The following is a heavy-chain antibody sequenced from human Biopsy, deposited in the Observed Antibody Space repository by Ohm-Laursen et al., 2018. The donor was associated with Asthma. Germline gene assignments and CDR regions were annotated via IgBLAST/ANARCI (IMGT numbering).Heavy chain of an antibody. CDR3: ARGVVYGGDSYAEYFQH. D-gene: IGHD4-23*01. Sequence: GTLSLTCTVSGDSISSYHWSWIRQPPGKGLEGIGYVFYGGATNYNPSLKSRVTISVDTSKNQFFLRLSSVTAADTAVYYCARGVVYGGDSYAEYFQHWGQGTLVTVSS. CDR1: GDSISSYH. CDR2: VFYGGAT. J-gene: IGHJ1*01. V-gene: IGHV4-59*01.